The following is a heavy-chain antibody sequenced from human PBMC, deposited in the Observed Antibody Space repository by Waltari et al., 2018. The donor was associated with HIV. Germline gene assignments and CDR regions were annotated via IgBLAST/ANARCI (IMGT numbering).Heavy chain of an antibody. CDR2: ISYDGSNK. Sequence: QVQLVESGGGVVKPGRSLSLSCEASGITFSNYAIHWVRQAPGKGLEWVAIISYDGSNKYYGDSVKGRFTISRDDSKNTLYLQMNTLRPEDTAVYYCARGRASSWSAYQYWGQGTLVTVSS. J-gene: IGHJ4*02. D-gene: IGHD3-3*01. V-gene: IGHV3-30*04. CDR1: GITFSNYA. CDR3: ARGRASSWSAYQY.